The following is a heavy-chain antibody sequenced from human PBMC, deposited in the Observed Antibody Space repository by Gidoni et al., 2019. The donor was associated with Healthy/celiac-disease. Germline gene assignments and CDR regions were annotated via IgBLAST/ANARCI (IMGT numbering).Heavy chain of an antibody. V-gene: IGHV1-69*08. CDR2: IIPILGIA. D-gene: IGHD6-13*01. J-gene: IGHJ6*02. CDR1: GGTFSSYT. CDR3: ARDVAAAAGAYYYYGMDV. Sequence: QVQLVQSGAEVKKPGSSVKVSCKASGGTFSSYTISWVRQAPGQGLEWMGRIIPILGIANYAQKFQGRVTITADKSTSTAYMELSSLRSEDTAVYYCARDVAAAAGAYYYYGMDVWGQGTTVTVSS.